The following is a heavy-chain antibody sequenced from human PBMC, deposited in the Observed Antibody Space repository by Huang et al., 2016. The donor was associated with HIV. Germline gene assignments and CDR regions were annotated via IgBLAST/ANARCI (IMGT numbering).Heavy chain of an antibody. CDR3: ARKNNYYDSSGYWISDAFDI. J-gene: IGHJ3*02. D-gene: IGHD3-22*01. CDR2: SNTNTGNP. Sequence: QVQLVQSGSELKKPGASVKVSCKASGYTFSSYAMNWVRQAPGQGLEWMGWSNTNTGNPTYAQGFTGRFVFSLDTSVSTAYLQISSLKAEDTAVYYCARKNNYYDSSGYWISDAFDIWGQGTMVTVSS. CDR1: GYTFSSYA. V-gene: IGHV7-4-1*02.